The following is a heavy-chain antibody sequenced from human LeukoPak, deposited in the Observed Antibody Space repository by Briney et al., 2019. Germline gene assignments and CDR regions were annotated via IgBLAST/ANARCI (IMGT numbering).Heavy chain of an antibody. Sequence: SETLSLTCTVSGGSISSSSYYWGWIRQPPGKGLEWIGSIYYSGSTYYNPSLKSRVTISVDTSKNQFSLKLSSVTAADTAVYYCARHFDYYDHKYFDYWGQGTLVTVSS. CDR2: IYYSGST. V-gene: IGHV4-39*01. CDR1: GGSISSSSYY. D-gene: IGHD1-26*01. CDR3: ARHFDYYDHKYFDY. J-gene: IGHJ4*02.